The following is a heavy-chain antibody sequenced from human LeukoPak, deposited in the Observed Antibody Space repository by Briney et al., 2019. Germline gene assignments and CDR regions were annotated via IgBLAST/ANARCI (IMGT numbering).Heavy chain of an antibody. J-gene: IGHJ4*02. Sequence: ASVKVSCKASGGTFSSYAISWVRQAPGQGLEWMGRIIPILGIANYAQKFQGRVTITADKSTSTAYMELSRLRSDDTAVYYCARGGPIAAAGTLSDYWGQGTLVTVSS. V-gene: IGHV1-69*04. D-gene: IGHD6-13*01. CDR3: ARGGPIAAAGTLSDY. CDR2: IIPILGIA. CDR1: GGTFSSYA.